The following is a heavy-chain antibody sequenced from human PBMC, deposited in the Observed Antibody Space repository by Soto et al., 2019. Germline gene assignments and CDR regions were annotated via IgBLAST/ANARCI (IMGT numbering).Heavy chain of an antibody. CDR1: GYTFSGHY. CDR2: INTITGYT. V-gene: IGHV1-2*02. CDR3: ARDFYYGSGSHWFDP. D-gene: IGHD3-10*01. Sequence: QVQLVQSGAEVKKPGASVKVSCKASGYTFSGHYIHWVRQAPGQGLEWMGWINTITGYTKHAQQFQGRVTMTRDTSITTAYMELSGLRSDDTAVYYCARDFYYGSGSHWFDPWGQGTLVTVSS. J-gene: IGHJ5*02.